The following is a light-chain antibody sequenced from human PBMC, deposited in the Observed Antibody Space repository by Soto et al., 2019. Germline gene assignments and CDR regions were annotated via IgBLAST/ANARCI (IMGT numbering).Light chain of an antibody. Sequence: DIVMTQSPDSLAVSLGERATINCKSSQNVLYSSNNKNYLAWYQQKPGQPPKLLIYWASTRESGVPDRFSGSGSGTDFTLTISSLQAEDVAVYYCQQYYSTPPRTFGQGTKVETK. CDR2: WAS. J-gene: IGKJ1*01. V-gene: IGKV4-1*01. CDR3: QQYYSTPPRT. CDR1: QNVLYSSNNKNY.